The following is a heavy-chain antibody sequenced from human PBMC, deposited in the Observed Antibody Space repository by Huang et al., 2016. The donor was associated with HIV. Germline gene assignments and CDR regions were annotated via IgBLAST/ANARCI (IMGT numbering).Heavy chain of an antibody. V-gene: IGHV4-39*01. CDR3: AAHGRIVGIPAAPLRFDP. D-gene: IGHD6-13*01. CDR1: GGSISSSSYY. J-gene: IGHJ5*02. CDR2: IYHSGTT. Sequence: QLQLQESGPGLVKPSATLSLTCTVSGGSISSSSYYWGWIRQPPGKGLEWIGGIYHSGTTYYNPSLKSRVTISVDTSRTQFSLKLSSVTAADTAVYYCAAHGRIVGIPAAPLRFDPWGQGTLVPVSS.